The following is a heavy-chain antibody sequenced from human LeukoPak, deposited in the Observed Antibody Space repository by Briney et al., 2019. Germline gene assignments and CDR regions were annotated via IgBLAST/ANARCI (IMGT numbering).Heavy chain of an antibody. D-gene: IGHD3-22*01. Sequence: SETLSLTCTVSGGSISSYYWSWIRQPPGKGLEWIGCINYSGGTNYNPSLKSRVTIAVDTSKNQFSLRLTSVTAADTAVYYCARVAPTRGYASSGYYPLDYWGQGTLVNVSS. CDR1: GGSISSYY. CDR3: ARVAPTRGYASSGYYPLDY. V-gene: IGHV4-59*01. J-gene: IGHJ4*02. CDR2: INYSGGT.